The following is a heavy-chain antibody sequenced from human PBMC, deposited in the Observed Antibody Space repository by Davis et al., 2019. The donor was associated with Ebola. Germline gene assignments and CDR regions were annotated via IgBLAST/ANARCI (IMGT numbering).Heavy chain of an antibody. D-gene: IGHD3-10*01. Sequence: SVKVSCKASGGTFSSYAISWVRQAPGQGLEWMGGIIPMFRTEKYAQKFQGRVTITADESTSTAYMELSSLRSEDTAVYYCARVNSLGDFDYWGQGTLVTVSS. J-gene: IGHJ4*02. CDR3: ARVNSLGDFDY. V-gene: IGHV1-69*13. CDR1: GGTFSSYA. CDR2: IIPMFRTE.